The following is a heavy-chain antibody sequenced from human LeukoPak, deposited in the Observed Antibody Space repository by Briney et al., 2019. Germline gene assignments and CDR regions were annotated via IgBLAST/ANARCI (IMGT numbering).Heavy chain of an antibody. CDR2: ISAYHGNT. D-gene: IGHD1-1*01. CDR3: ARERHTREVDY. CDR1: GYPFISYG. J-gene: IGHJ4*02. V-gene: IGHV1-18*01. Sequence: ASVKVSCKASGYPFISYGITWVRQAPGQGLEWMGWISAYHGNTKYAQKFQGRVTITRNTSISTAYMELSSLRSEDTAVYYCARERHTREVDYWGQGTLVTVSS.